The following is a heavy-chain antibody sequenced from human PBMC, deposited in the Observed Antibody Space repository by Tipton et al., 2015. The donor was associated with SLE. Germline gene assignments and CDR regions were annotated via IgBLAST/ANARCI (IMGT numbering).Heavy chain of an antibody. CDR3: ARTGGGAMGSFDL. J-gene: IGHJ2*01. V-gene: IGHV1-8*01. CDR2: MNPNSGNT. CDR1: GYTFTSYD. D-gene: IGHD3-16*01. Sequence: QSGAEVKKPGASVKVSCKASGYTFTSYDINWVRQATGQGLEWMGWMNPNSGNTGYAQKLQGRVTMTTDTSTSTAYMELRSLRSDDTAVYYCARTGGGAMGSFDLWGRGTLVTVSS.